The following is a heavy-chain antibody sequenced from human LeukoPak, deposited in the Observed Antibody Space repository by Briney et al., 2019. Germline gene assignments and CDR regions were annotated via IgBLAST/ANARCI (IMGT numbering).Heavy chain of an antibody. J-gene: IGHJ4*02. CDR3: ARSIVVDTKFDY. V-gene: IGHV3-48*02. CDR2: ISSSSSTI. Sequence: GGSLRLSCAASGFTFSSYSMNWARRAPGKGREGVSYISSSSSTIYYTHSVKGRFTLSSENAKNSLYLQMNSLREECKAVYYCARSIVVDTKFDYWGQGTLVTVSS. CDR1: GFTFSSYS. D-gene: IGHD2-21*01.